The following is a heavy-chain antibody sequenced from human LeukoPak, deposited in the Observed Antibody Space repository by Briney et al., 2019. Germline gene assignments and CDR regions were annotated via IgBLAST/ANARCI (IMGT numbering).Heavy chain of an antibody. D-gene: IGHD4-23*01. CDR1: GFTFSDYY. J-gene: IGHJ5*02. V-gene: IGHV3-11*01. Sequence: PGGSLRLSCAASGFTFSDYYMSWIRQAPGKGLEWVSYISSSGSTIYYADSVKGRFTISRDNAKNSLYLQMNSLRAEDTAVYYCARDQGATVVTSWFDPWGQGTLVTVSS. CDR3: ARDQGATVVTSWFDP. CDR2: ISSSGSTI.